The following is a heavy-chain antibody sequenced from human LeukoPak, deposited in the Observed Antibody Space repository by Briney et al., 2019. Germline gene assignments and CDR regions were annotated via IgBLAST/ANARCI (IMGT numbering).Heavy chain of an antibody. CDR2: IYYSGST. J-gene: IGHJ4*02. V-gene: IGHV4-39*07. CDR1: GGSISSSSYY. CDR3: ARDHGGYDSHFDY. D-gene: IGHD5-12*01. Sequence: SETLSLTCTVSGGSISSSSYYWGWIRQPPGKGLEWIGSIYYSGSTNYNPSLKSRVTISVDTSKNQFSLKLSSVTAADTAVYYCARDHGGYDSHFDYWGQGTLVTVSS.